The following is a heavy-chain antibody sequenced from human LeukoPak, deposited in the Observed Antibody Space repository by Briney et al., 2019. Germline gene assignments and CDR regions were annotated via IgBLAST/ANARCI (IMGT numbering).Heavy chain of an antibody. D-gene: IGHD5-18*01. CDR2: INPRGGST. CDR3: SRSMDTAMANAFDI. J-gene: IGHJ3*02. CDR1: GFTFTGYY. Sequence: ASVRLSCTASGFTFTGYYMHWVRQAPGQGLEWMAAINPRGGSTNYAETFKGRVTMSRDTSTSTVYLEMNSLRSEDTAVYYCSRSMDTAMANAFDIGGQGTRDSVST. V-gene: IGHV1-46*01.